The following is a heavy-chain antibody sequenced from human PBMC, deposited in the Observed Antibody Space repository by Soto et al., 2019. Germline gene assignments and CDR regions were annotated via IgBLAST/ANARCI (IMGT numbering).Heavy chain of an antibody. CDR1: GFTVSSNY. CDR3: ARDRFYGSGSYYYYYGMDV. Sequence: GGSPRLSCAASGFTVSSNYMSWVRQAPGKGLEWVSVIYSGGSTYYADSVKGRFTISRHNSKNTLYLQMNSLRAEDTAVYYCARDRFYGSGSYYYYYGMDVWGQGTTVTVSS. J-gene: IGHJ6*02. CDR2: IYSGGST. V-gene: IGHV3-66*01. D-gene: IGHD3-10*01.